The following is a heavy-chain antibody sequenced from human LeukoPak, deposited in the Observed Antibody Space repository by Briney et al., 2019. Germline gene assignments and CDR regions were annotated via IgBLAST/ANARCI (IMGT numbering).Heavy chain of an antibody. CDR3: TTDRGHSHQLLSIVSNWFDP. CDR1: GFTFSNAW. J-gene: IGHJ5*02. V-gene: IGHV3-15*01. CDR2: IKSKTDGGTT. Sequence: GGSLRLSRAASGFTFSNAWMSWVRQAPGKGLEWVGRIKSKTDGGTTDYAAPVKGRFAISRDDSKNTLYLQMNSLKTEDAAVYYCTTDRGHSHQLLSIVSNWFDPWGQGTLVTVSS. D-gene: IGHD2-2*01.